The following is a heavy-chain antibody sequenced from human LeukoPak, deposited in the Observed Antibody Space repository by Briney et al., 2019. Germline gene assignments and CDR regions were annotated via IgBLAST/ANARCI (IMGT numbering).Heavy chain of an antibody. CDR2: MNPNSGNT. Sequence: ASVKVSCKASGYTFTSYDINWVRQATGQGLEWMGWMNPNSGNTGYAQKFQGRVTITRNTSISTAYMELSSLRSEDTAVYYCARSAPYYYMDVWGKGTTVTVSS. CDR1: GYTFTSYD. J-gene: IGHJ6*03. CDR3: ARSAPYYYMDV. V-gene: IGHV1-8*03.